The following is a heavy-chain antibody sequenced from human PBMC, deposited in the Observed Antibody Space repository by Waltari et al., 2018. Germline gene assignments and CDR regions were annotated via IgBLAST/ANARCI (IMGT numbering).Heavy chain of an antibody. CDR3: TRDGSTFRHAGY. Sequence: VQLVESGGGLILPGGSLRLSCAASGITVSSDYMSWVRQAPGKGVEWVSVIYSDGTTYYVDSVKGRFTISRDTSKNMLFLQMNSLRAEDTALYHCTRDGSTFRHAGYWGQGTLVTVSS. CDR1: GITVSSDY. CDR2: IYSDGTT. D-gene: IGHD2-2*01. J-gene: IGHJ4*02. V-gene: IGHV3-53*01.